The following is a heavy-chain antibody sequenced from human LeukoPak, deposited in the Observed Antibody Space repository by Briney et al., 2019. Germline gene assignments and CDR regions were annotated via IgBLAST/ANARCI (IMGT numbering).Heavy chain of an antibody. CDR2: INSDGSRT. CDR1: GFTFNSYW. Sequence: HPGGSLRLSCAASGFTFNSYWMHWVRQVPGKGLVWVSRINSDGSRTNYVDSAKGRFTISRDNAKNTLFLQMNSLRAEDTAVYYCAKDIRPHCSGGYMNVWGKGTTVTIAS. CDR3: AKDIRPHCSGGYMNV. J-gene: IGHJ6*03. D-gene: IGHD2-15*01. V-gene: IGHV3-74*01.